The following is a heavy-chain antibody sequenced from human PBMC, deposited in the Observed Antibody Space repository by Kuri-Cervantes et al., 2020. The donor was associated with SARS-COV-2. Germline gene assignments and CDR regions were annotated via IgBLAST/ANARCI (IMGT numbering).Heavy chain of an antibody. Sequence: GGSLRLSCAASGFSFSSHTMNWVRQAPGGGLEWVSAIDSGSLYMYYAQSLEGRFTISRDNAKNSVYLQMNSLRAEDTAVYYCARDLRLGKSLDYWGQGTLVTVSS. D-gene: IGHD3-9*01. V-gene: IGHV3-21*01. CDR2: IDSGSLYM. CDR1: GFSFSSHT. CDR3: ARDLRLGKSLDY. J-gene: IGHJ4*02.